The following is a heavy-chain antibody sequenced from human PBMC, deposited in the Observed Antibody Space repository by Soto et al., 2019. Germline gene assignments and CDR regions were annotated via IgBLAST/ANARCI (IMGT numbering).Heavy chain of an antibody. CDR3: ARHHSSGWYEDWFDP. CDR1: GGSISSYY. J-gene: IGHJ5*02. V-gene: IGHV4-59*08. Sequence: SETLSLTCTVSGGSISSYYWSWIRQPPGKGLEWIGYIYYSGSTNYNPSLKSRVTISVDTSKNQFSLKLSSVTAADTAVYYCARHHSSGWYEDWFDPWGQGTLVTVS. D-gene: IGHD6-19*01. CDR2: IYYSGST.